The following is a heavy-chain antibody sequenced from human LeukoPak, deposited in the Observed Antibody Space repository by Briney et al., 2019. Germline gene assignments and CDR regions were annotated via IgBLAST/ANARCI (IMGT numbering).Heavy chain of an antibody. D-gene: IGHD6-13*01. J-gene: IGHJ4*02. Sequence: GGSLRLSCEASGLTFYGYWMHWFRQLPGKGLVWVSEINGAGNKKNYADSVRGRFTVSRDNAKDTVYLQIDSLRVEDTAVYYCARGTVGAPGIDYWGQGTLVSVSS. CDR1: GLTFYGYW. CDR3: ARGTVGAPGIDY. V-gene: IGHV3-74*01. CDR2: INGAGNKK.